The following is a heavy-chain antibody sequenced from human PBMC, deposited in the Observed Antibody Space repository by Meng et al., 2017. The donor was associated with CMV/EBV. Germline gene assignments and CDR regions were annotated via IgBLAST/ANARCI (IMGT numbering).Heavy chain of an antibody. CDR1: GFTFSSYS. Sequence: GSLRLSCAASGFTFSSYSMNWVRQAPGKGLEWVSSISSSSSYIYYADSVKGRFTISRDNAKNSLYLQMNSLRAEDTAVYYCARTPGSYDAFDIWGQGTMVTVSS. CDR2: ISSSSSYI. V-gene: IGHV3-21*01. CDR3: ARTPGSYDAFDI. J-gene: IGHJ3*02.